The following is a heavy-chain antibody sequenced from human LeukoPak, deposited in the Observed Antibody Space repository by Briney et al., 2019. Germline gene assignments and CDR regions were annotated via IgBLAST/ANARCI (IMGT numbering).Heavy chain of an antibody. J-gene: IGHJ5*02. D-gene: IGHD1-26*01. Sequence: SETLSLTCAVYGGSFSGYYWGWIRQPPGKGLEWIGEINHSGSTNYNPSLKSRVTISVDTSKNQFSLKLSSVTATDTAVYYCARGGRLYSGSWGPANWFDPWGQGTLVTVSS. CDR2: INHSGST. V-gene: IGHV4-34*01. CDR3: ARGGRLYSGSWGPANWFDP. CDR1: GGSFSGYY.